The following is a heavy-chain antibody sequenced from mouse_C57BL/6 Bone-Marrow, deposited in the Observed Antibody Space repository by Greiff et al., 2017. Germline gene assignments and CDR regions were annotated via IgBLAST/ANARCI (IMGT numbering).Heavy chain of an antibody. V-gene: IGHV14-4*01. J-gene: IGHJ2*01. D-gene: IGHD1-1*01. CDR2: IDPENGDT. CDR3: TPLDYYVRALYYFDY. Sequence: DVKLVESGAELVRPGASVKLSCTASGFNIKDDYMNWVKQRPEQGLEWIGWIDPENGDTEYASKFQGKATITADTSSNTAYLQLSSLTSEDTAVYYCTPLDYYVRALYYFDYWGQGTTLTVSS. CDR1: GFNIKDDY.